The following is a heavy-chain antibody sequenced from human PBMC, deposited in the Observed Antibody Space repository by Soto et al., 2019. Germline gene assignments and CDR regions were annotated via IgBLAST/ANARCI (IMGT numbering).Heavy chain of an antibody. Sequence: QVQLVQSGAEVKKPGSSVKVSCKASGGTFSSYAISWVRQAPGQGLEWMGGIIPIFGTANYAQKFQGRVTITADESTSTAYMELSSLRSEDTAVYYCARLGLDGDYGDYPPFDYWGQGTLVTVSS. D-gene: IGHD4-17*01. J-gene: IGHJ4*02. CDR2: IIPIFGTA. CDR1: GGTFSSYA. CDR3: ARLGLDGDYGDYPPFDY. V-gene: IGHV1-69*01.